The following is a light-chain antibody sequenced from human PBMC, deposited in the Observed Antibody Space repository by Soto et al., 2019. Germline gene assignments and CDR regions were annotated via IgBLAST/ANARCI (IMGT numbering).Light chain of an antibody. CDR1: QSLLHSNGYNY. CDR3: MQALQTPWT. V-gene: IGKV2-28*01. CDR2: WGS. J-gene: IGKJ1*01. Sequence: DIVMTQPPLSLPVTPGEPASISCRSSQSLLHSNGYNYLDWYLQKPGQSPQLLIYWGSNRASGVPDRFSGSGSGTDFTLKISRVEAEDVGVYYCMQALQTPWTFGQGTKVEIK.